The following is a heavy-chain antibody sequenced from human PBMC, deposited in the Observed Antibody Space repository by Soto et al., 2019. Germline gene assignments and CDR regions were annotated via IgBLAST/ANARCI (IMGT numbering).Heavy chain of an antibody. D-gene: IGHD3-22*01. Sequence: EVQLVESGGGLVKPGGSLRLSCAASGFTFSSYSMNWVRQAPGKGLEWVSSISSSSTYIYYADSVKGRFTISRDNAKNSLYLQMNSLRAEDTAVNYCVRDLYYYDHWLDPWGQGTLVTVSS. V-gene: IGHV3-21*01. J-gene: IGHJ5*02. CDR1: GFTFSSYS. CDR3: VRDLYYYDHWLDP. CDR2: ISSSSTYI.